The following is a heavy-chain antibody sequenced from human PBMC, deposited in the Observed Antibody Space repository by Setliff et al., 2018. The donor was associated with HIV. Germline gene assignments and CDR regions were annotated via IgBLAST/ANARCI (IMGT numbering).Heavy chain of an antibody. D-gene: IGHD4-17*01. CDR1: GYTFTTYV. J-gene: IGHJ5*02. V-gene: IGHV1-18*04. CDR3: TTEWGDYGEPNWFDP. Sequence: GASVKVSCKASGYTFTTYVVNWVRQAPGQGLEGVGWINSYNGNTKFAQKFQGRVTITTDTSTTTAFMELRSLKTEDTAVYYCTTEWGDYGEPNWFDPWGQGTLVTVSS. CDR2: INSYNGNT.